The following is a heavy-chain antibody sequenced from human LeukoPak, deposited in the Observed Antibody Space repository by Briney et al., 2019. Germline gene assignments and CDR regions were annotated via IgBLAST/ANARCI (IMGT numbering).Heavy chain of an antibody. D-gene: IGHD4-17*01. Sequence: ASVKVSCKPSGYTFTSYGITWVRQAPGQGLEWMGWISAYNGNTNYAQKFQGRVTMTTDTSTSTAYMELRSPRSDDTAVYYCARGGDYEYFQHWGQGTLVTVSS. J-gene: IGHJ1*01. CDR3: ARGGDYEYFQH. V-gene: IGHV1-18*01. CDR2: ISAYNGNT. CDR1: GYTFTSYG.